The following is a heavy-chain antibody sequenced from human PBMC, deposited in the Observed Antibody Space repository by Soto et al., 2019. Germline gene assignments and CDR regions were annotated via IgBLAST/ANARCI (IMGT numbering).Heavy chain of an antibody. CDR2: ISSSSSYI. Sequence: GGSLRLSCAASGFTFSSYSMNWVRQAPGKGLEWVSSISSSSSYIYYADSVKGRFTISRDNAKNSLYLQMNSLRAEDTAVYYCARDTLWFGELPDYYYGMDVWGQGTTVTVSS. CDR3: ARDTLWFGELPDYYYGMDV. J-gene: IGHJ6*02. CDR1: GFTFSSYS. V-gene: IGHV3-21*01. D-gene: IGHD3-10*01.